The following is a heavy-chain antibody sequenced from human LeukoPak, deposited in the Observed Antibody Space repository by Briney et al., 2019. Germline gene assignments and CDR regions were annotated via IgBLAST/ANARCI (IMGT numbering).Heavy chain of an antibody. D-gene: IGHD6-19*01. Sequence: SVKVSCKASGGTFSSYAISWVRQAPGQGLEWMGRIIPILGIANYAQKLQGRVTMTTDTSTSTAYMELRSLRSDDTAVYYCAREGYSSGWSADYWGQGTLVTVSS. CDR1: GGTFSSYA. J-gene: IGHJ4*02. V-gene: IGHV1-69*04. CDR3: AREGYSSGWSADY. CDR2: IIPILGIA.